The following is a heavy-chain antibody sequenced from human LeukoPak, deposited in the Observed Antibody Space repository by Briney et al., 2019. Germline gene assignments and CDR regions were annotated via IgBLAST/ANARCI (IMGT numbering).Heavy chain of an antibody. CDR2: INPNSGGT. CDR3: ARDDHSSGWYGTRGWFDP. Sequence: ASVKVSCKASGYTFTGYYMHWVRQAPGQGLEWMGWINPNSGGTNYAQKFQGRVTMTRDTSISTAYMELSRLRSDDTAVYYCARDDHSSGWYGTRGWFDPWGQGTLVTVSS. J-gene: IGHJ5*02. D-gene: IGHD6-19*01. CDR1: GYTFTGYY. V-gene: IGHV1-2*02.